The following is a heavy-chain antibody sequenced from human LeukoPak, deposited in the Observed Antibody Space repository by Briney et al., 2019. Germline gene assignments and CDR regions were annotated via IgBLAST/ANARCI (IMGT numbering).Heavy chain of an antibody. CDR3: ARFPVVGGTFRYYYYYGMDV. D-gene: IGHD3-16*01. V-gene: IGHV1-2*06. Sequence: ASVKVSCKASGYTFTGYYMHWVRQAPGQGLEWMGRINPNSGGTNYAQKLQGRVTMTTDTSTSTAYMELRSLRSDDTAVYYCARFPVVGGTFRYYYYYGMDVWGQGTTVTVSS. CDR1: GYTFTGYY. CDR2: INPNSGGT. J-gene: IGHJ6*02.